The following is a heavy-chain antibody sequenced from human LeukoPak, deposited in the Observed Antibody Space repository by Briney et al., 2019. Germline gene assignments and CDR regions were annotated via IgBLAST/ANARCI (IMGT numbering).Heavy chain of an antibody. Sequence: GESLKISCKGSGYSFANYWIGWVRQVPGKGLEWMGIIYPGDSDTRYSPSFQGQVTISADKSISTAYLQWSSLKASDTAMYYCARGGGGAYVKARTLFTTLDYWGQGTLVTVSS. V-gene: IGHV5-51*01. D-gene: IGHD3-16*01. CDR3: ARGGGGAYVKARTLFTTLDY. J-gene: IGHJ4*02. CDR2: IYPGDSDT. CDR1: GYSFANYW.